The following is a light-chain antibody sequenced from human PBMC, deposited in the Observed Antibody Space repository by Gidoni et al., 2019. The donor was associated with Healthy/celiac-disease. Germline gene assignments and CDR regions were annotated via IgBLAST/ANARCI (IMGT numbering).Light chain of an antibody. J-gene: IGKJ1*01. Sequence: DIQMIHSPSTLSASVGDRVTITCRASQSISIWLAWYQQKPGKAPKLLIYKASSLESGVPSRFSGSGSGTEFTLTISSLQPDDFATYYCQQYNSYSGTFGQGTKVEIK. V-gene: IGKV1-5*03. CDR2: KAS. CDR1: QSISIW. CDR3: QQYNSYSGT.